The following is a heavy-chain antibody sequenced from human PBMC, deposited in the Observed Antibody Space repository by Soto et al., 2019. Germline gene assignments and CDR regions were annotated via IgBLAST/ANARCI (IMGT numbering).Heavy chain of an antibody. CDR2: IWYDASNK. Sequence: GGSLRLSCAASGFTFSSYGMHWVRLVPGKGLEWVADIWYDASNKYYADSVKGRFTISRDNTKNTLYLQMNSLRAEDTAVYYCARDNEHSSGWYGVQYWGQGTLVTVSS. J-gene: IGHJ4*02. CDR3: ARDNEHSSGWYGVQY. D-gene: IGHD6-19*01. V-gene: IGHV3-33*01. CDR1: GFTFSSYG.